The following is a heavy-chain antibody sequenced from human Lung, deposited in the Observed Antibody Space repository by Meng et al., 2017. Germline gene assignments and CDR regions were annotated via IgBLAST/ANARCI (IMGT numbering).Heavy chain of an antibody. V-gene: IGHV1-18*01. CDR3: ARGTPGRSYSDY. D-gene: IGHD3-10*01. CDR1: DYTFTGYG. CDR2: LGAHDGDT. J-gene: IGHJ4*02. Sequence: QVQPVQSGPEVKKPGASVKASCKASDYTFTGYGASWVRQAPGQGLEWMAWLGAHDGDTSHAPKFQGRVTVSADRPTATAYMELRSLRSDDTAVYYCARGTPGRSYSDYWGQGTLVTVSS.